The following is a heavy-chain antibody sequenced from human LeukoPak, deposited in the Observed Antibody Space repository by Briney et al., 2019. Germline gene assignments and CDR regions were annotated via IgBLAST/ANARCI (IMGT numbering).Heavy chain of an antibody. D-gene: IGHD5-18*01. CDR1: GYTLTELS. CDR2: FDPEDGET. Sequence: ASVKVSCKVSGYTLTELSMHWVRQAPGKGLEWMGGFDPEDGETIYAQKFQGRVTMTEDTSTDTAYMDLSSLRSEGTAVYYCATVSVRYSYGYRYYYGMDVWGQGTTVTVSS. V-gene: IGHV1-24*01. J-gene: IGHJ6*02. CDR3: ATVSVRYSYGYRYYYGMDV.